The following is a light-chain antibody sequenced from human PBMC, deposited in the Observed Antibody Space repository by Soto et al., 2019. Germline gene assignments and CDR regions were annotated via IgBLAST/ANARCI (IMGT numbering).Light chain of an antibody. Sequence: EIALTQSPATLSLSPGERATLSCRASQSVSRYLAWYQQRPGQAPRLLIFDATKRTADTPARFSGSGSGTDFTLTISSLEPEDSAVYDCQERSIWPPSFTFGPGTKVEIK. CDR3: QERSIWPPSFT. V-gene: IGKV3-11*01. CDR1: QSVSRY. J-gene: IGKJ3*01. CDR2: DAT.